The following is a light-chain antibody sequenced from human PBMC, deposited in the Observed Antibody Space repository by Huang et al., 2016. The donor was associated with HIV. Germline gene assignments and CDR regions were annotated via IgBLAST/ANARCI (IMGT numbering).Light chain of an antibody. V-gene: IGKV3-11*01. CDR3: QQRSNWPGT. Sequence: EIVLTQSPATLSLSPGERATLSCRASQSVSSYLAWYQQKPGQAPRLLIYDASNRAPGIPARFSGSGSETDFTLTINSLEPEDFVVYYCQQRSNWPGTFGQGTKVEIK. CDR1: QSVSSY. CDR2: DAS. J-gene: IGKJ1*01.